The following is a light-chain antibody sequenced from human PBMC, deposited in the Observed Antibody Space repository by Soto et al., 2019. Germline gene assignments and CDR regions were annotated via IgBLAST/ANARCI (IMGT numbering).Light chain of an antibody. CDR1: QSVAGSY. Sequence: IMLTQSQGALSLSPGEGATLFCRASQSVAGSYLAWYQHQRGQAPRLLIYAASSRATGIPDRFSGTGSGTDFTLTISRLEPEDFALYYCQQYGSAPLTFGGGTKVDIK. J-gene: IGKJ4*01. CDR2: AAS. V-gene: IGKV3-20*01. CDR3: QQYGSAPLT.